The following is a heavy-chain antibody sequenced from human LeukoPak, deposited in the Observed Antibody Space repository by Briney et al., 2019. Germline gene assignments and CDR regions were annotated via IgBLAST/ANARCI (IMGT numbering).Heavy chain of an antibody. CDR2: IDPNSGGT. CDR1: GYTFTGYY. V-gene: IGHV1-2*02. CDR3: ARRVTDSSGYYYFTQYFQH. D-gene: IGHD3-22*01. J-gene: IGHJ1*01. Sequence: ASVKVSCKASGYTFTGYYMHWVRQAPGQGLEWMGWIDPNSGGTNYAQKFQGRVTMTRDTSISTAYMVLNRLRSDDTAVYYCARRVTDSSGYYYFTQYFQHWGQGTLVTVSS.